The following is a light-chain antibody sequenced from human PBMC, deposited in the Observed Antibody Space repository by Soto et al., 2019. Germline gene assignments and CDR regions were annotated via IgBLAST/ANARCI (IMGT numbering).Light chain of an antibody. V-gene: IGKV3-20*01. CDR1: QSVSSGY. Sequence: EIVLTQSPGTLSLSPGERATLSCRASQSVSSGYLAWYQQKPGQAPRVLIYGASVRATGIPDRFSGSGAGTDFTITISRLEPEDFAVYYCQHYGSSPRTFGQGTKVEIK. CDR3: QHYGSSPRT. CDR2: GAS. J-gene: IGKJ1*01.